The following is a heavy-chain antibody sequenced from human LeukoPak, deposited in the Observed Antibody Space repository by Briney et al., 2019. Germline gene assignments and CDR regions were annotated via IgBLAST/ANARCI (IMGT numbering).Heavy chain of an antibody. CDR1: SGSISTYY. J-gene: IGHJ4*02. V-gene: IGHV4-59*08. CDR3: ARSRGYSYGTTFLDY. Sequence: ETLSLTCTVSSGSISTYYWSWIRQPPGKGLEWIGYIYYSGSINYNPSLKSRVTISVDTSKNQFSLKLSSVTAADTAVYYCARSRGYSYGTTFLDYWGQGTLVTVSS. D-gene: IGHD5-18*01. CDR2: IYYSGSI.